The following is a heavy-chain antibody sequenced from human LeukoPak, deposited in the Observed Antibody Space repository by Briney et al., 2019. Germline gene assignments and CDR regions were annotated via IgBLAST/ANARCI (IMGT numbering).Heavy chain of an antibody. CDR2: ISAYNGNT. CDR3: ARDLYYYDSSGYPSPFDY. CDR1: GYTFTSYG. Sequence: ASVKVSCKASGYTFTSYGISWVRQAPGQGLEWMGWISAYNGNTNYAQKLQGRVTMTTDTSTSTAYMELRSLRSDDTAVYYCARDLYYYDSSGYPSPFDYWGQGTLVTVSS. V-gene: IGHV1-18*01. J-gene: IGHJ4*02. D-gene: IGHD3-22*01.